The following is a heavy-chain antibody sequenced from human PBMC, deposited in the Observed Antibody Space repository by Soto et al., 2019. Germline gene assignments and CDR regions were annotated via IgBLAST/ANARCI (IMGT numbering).Heavy chain of an antibody. J-gene: IGHJ3*02. D-gene: IGHD3-3*01. CDR3: ARDKGFEGYGVARTRYPAGMDAFDI. Sequence: QVQLQESGPGLVKPSQTLSLTCTVSGGSISSGGYYWSWIRQHPGKGLEWIGYIYYSGSTYYNPSLKSRVTISVDTSKNQFSLKLSSVTAADTAVYYCARDKGFEGYGVARTRYPAGMDAFDIWGQGTMVTVSS. CDR2: IYYSGST. CDR1: GGSISSGGYY. V-gene: IGHV4-31*03.